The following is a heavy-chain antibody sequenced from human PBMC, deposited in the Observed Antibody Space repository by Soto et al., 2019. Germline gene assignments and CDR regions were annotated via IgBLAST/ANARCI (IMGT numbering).Heavy chain of an antibody. CDR1: GFTFDDYG. Sequence: EVQLVESGGGVVRPGGSLRLSCAASGFTFDDYGMSWVRQAPGKGLEWVSGINWNGGSTGYADSVKGRFTISRDNAKNSLYLQMNSLRAEDTALYHGARAIRDCSGGSCSSAGFDPWGQGTLVTVSS. CDR3: ARAIRDCSGGSCSSAGFDP. CDR2: INWNGGST. V-gene: IGHV3-20*01. D-gene: IGHD2-15*01. J-gene: IGHJ5*02.